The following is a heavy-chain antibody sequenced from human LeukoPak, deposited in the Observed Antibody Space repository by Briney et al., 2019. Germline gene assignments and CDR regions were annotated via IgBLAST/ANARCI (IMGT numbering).Heavy chain of an antibody. V-gene: IGHV3-9*01. Sequence: GGSLRLSCEASGFTFDDYAMFWVRQTPREGLEWVSYISWNSGTVDYADSVKGRFTISRDNAKNSLFLQMDSLRVEDTALYYCAKGAIFGVVGPLDYWGQGTLVTVSS. CDR3: AKGAIFGVVGPLDY. CDR2: ISWNSGTV. CDR1: GFTFDDYA. J-gene: IGHJ4*02. D-gene: IGHD3-3*01.